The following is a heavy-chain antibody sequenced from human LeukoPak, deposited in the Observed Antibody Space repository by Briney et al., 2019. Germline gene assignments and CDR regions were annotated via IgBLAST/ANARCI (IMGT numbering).Heavy chain of an antibody. J-gene: IGHJ6*03. Sequence: SETLSLTCTVSGVSISSGDYYWSWLRQPPGKGLEWIGYIYYSGSTYYNPSLKSRVPISVDTSKNQFSLKLSSVTAADTAVYYCARDKDSRYYYYYMDVWGKGTTVTVSS. CDR1: GVSISSGDYY. CDR3: ARDKDSRYYYYYMDV. V-gene: IGHV4-30-4*08. CDR2: IYYSGST. D-gene: IGHD3/OR15-3a*01.